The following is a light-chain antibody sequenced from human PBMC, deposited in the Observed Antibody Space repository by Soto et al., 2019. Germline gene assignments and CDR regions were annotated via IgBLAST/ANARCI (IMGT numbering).Light chain of an antibody. J-gene: IGLJ1*01. CDR3: SSYTSSSSSYV. Sequence: QSALTQPASVSGSPGQSITISCTGTSSDVGGYNYVSWYQQHPGKAPKLMIYEVSNRPSGVSNRFSGSKSGNTVSLTISGLQAEDEADYYCSSYTSSSSSYVFGTGTKLTVL. V-gene: IGLV2-14*01. CDR2: EVS. CDR1: SSDVGGYNY.